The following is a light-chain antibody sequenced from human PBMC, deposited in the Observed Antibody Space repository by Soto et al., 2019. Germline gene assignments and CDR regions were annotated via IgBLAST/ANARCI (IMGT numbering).Light chain of an antibody. V-gene: IGLV1-44*01. Sequence: QSVLTQPPSASGTPGQRVTISCYGSSSNIGTNPVQWYLQLPGTAPKLLIYSDNERPSGVPDRFSGSKAGSSASLAISGLQAEDEADYNCATWDDGLYGPVFGGGTQLTVI. CDR1: SSNIGTNP. CDR2: SDN. J-gene: IGLJ3*02. CDR3: ATWDDGLYGPV.